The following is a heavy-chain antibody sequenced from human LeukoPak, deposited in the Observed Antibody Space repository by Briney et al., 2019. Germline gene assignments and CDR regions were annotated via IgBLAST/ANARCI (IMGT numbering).Heavy chain of an antibody. V-gene: IGHV4-59*11. D-gene: IGHD5-18*01. Sequence: SETLSLTCTVSGASISSHYRSWIRQPPGKGLEWIGDFSYSGSTNYNPSLKSRVTISADTSKNQFSLKLSSVTAADTAVYYCARAGGVHDTPMDLDYWGQGILVTVSS. CDR3: ARAGGVHDTPMDLDY. CDR1: GASISSHY. CDR2: FSYSGST. J-gene: IGHJ4*02.